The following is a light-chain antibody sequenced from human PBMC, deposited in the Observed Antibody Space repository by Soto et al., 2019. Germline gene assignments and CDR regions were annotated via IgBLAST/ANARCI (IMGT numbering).Light chain of an antibody. V-gene: IGKV1-5*03. CDR3: QQYDTYSET. Sequence: DIQMTQSPSTLSASVGDRVTITCRASQSIRSWLAWYQQKPGKPPKLLIYKASTLESGVPARFSGSGSGTEFTLTISSLQPDDFATYYCQQYDTYSETFGQGTKVEIK. CDR1: QSIRSW. J-gene: IGKJ1*01. CDR2: KAS.